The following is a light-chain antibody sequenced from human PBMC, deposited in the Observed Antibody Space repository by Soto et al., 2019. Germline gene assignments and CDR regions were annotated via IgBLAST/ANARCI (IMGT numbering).Light chain of an antibody. CDR3: QQYNNWPGT. Sequence: EIVLTQSPGTLSVSPGERATLSCRASQSVSSKLAWYQHKPGQAPRLLFYGASTGATGIPARFSGSGSETEFTLSISSLQSEDFAVNYCQQYNNWPGTFGQGTKVEIK. J-gene: IGKJ1*01. V-gene: IGKV3-15*01. CDR2: GAS. CDR1: QSVSSK.